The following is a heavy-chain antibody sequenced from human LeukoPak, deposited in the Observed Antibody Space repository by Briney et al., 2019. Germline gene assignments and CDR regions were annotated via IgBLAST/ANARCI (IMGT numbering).Heavy chain of an antibody. CDR2: IYSGGST. J-gene: IGHJ3*02. CDR3: ARSNGVRAFDI. CDR1: GFTVSNYY. Sequence: PGGSLRLSCAVSGFTVSNYYMTWVRQAPGRGLEWVSVIYSGGSTYYADSVRGRFTISRDNSKNTLYLQVNSLRAKDTAVYYCARSNGVRAFDIWGQGTMVTVSS. V-gene: IGHV3-53*01. D-gene: IGHD2-8*01.